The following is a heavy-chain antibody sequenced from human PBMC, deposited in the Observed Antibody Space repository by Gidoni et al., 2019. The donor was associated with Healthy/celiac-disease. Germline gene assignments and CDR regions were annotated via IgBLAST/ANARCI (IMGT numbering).Heavy chain of an antibody. CDR2: ISYDGSNK. V-gene: IGHV3-30*18. Sequence: QVQLVESGGGVVQPGRSLRLSCAASGFTFSRYGMHWVRQAPGKGLEWMAVISYDGSNKYYADSVKGRFTISRDNSKNTLYLQMNSLRAEDTAVYYCAKPYSSSWYAFQVWGQGTLVTVSS. J-gene: IGHJ4*02. CDR1: GFTFSRYG. CDR3: AKPYSSSWYAFQV. D-gene: IGHD6-13*01.